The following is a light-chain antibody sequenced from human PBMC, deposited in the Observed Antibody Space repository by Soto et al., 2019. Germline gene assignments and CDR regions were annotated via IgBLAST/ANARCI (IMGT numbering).Light chain of an antibody. J-gene: IGKJ4*01. CDR1: QSVNIY. V-gene: IGKV3D-15*01. CDR2: GAS. CDR3: QPYDDWLRLT. Sequence: EIVMTQSPATRSVSPGERATQSCRARQSVNIYLSWYQQKLGQAPRLLIFGASYRATGIPARFIGSRSGTEFNLIISSLQYQDFEVYFCQPYDDWLRLTFGGGTNVEIK.